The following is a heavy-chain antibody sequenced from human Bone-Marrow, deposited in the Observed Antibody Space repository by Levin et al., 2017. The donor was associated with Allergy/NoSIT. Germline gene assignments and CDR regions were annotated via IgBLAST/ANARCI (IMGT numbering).Heavy chain of an antibody. D-gene: IGHD1-1*01. CDR3: TKVVPGTPDY. Sequence: QPGESLKISCAASGFTFSNYWMSWIRQAPGKGLEWVASISNDGSEKYSVDSVKGRFTISRDNAKNSVYLQMNNLRVEDTAVYYCTKVVPGTPDYWGQGTLVTVSS. V-gene: IGHV3-7*01. J-gene: IGHJ4*02. CDR2: ISNDGSEK. CDR1: GFTFSNYW.